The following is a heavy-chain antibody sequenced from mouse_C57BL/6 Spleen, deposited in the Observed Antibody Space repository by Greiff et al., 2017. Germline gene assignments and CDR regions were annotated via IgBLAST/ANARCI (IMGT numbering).Heavy chain of an antibody. V-gene: IGHV2-2*01. CDR1: GFSLTSYG. D-gene: IGHD1-1*01. Sequence: VQLQQSGPGLVQPSQSLSITCTVSGFSLTSYGVHWVRQSPGKGLEWLGVIWSGGSTDYNAAFISRLSISKDTSKCQVFFKMNSLQADDTAIYYCAPHYGSSYGRFAYWGQGTLVTVSA. J-gene: IGHJ3*01. CDR3: APHYGSSYGRFAY. CDR2: IWSGGST.